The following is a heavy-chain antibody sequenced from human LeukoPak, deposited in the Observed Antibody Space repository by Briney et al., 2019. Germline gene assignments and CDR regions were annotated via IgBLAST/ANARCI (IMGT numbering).Heavy chain of an antibody. J-gene: IGHJ3*02. CDR1: GYTFTGYY. Sequence: ASVKVSCKASGYTFTGYYMHWVRQAPGQGLEWMGWINPNSGGTNYAQKFQGRVTMTRDTSISTAYMELSRLRSDDTAVYYCAREDSSGWSRAFDIWGQGTMVTVSS. V-gene: IGHV1-2*02. D-gene: IGHD6-19*01. CDR3: AREDSSGWSRAFDI. CDR2: INPNSGGT.